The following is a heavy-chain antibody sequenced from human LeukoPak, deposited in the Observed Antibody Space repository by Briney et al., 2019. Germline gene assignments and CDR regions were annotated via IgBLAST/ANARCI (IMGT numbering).Heavy chain of an antibody. D-gene: IGHD2-15*01. CDR2: IYYSGST. CDR3: ARHPVVVVAAGFDY. V-gene: IGHV4-39*01. Sequence: SEALSLTCTVSGGSISSSSYYWGWIRQPPGKGLEWIGSIYYSGSTYYNPSLKSRVTISVNTSKNQFSLKLSSVTAADPAVYYCARHPVVVVAAGFDYWGQGTLVTVSS. CDR1: GGSISSSSYY. J-gene: IGHJ4*02.